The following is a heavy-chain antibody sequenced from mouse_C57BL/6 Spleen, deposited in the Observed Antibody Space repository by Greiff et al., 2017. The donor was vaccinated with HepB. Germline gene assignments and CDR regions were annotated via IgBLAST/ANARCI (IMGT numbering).Heavy chain of an antibody. D-gene: IGHD2-1*01. CDR1: GYTFTNYW. CDR2: IYPGGGYT. CDR3: ARSDYGNYGMDY. V-gene: IGHV1-63*01. Sequence: VQLQQSGAELVRPGTSVKMSCKASGYTFTNYWIGWAKQRPGHGLEWIGDIYPGGGYTNYNEKFKGKATLTADKSSSTAYMQFSSLTSEDSAIYYCARSDYGNYGMDYWGQGTSVTVSS. J-gene: IGHJ4*01.